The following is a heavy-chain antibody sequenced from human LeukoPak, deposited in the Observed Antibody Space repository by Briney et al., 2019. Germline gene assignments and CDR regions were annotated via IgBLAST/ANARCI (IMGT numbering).Heavy chain of an antibody. CDR1: GFTFSTYG. D-gene: IGHD3-3*01. J-gene: IGHJ6*03. CDR3: AKRWSDYYMDV. V-gene: IGHV3-30*02. CDR2: IRDDGSNK. Sequence: GGSLRLSCAASGFTFSTYGMNWVRQAPGKGLEWVAFIRDDGSNKYYADSVKGRFTISRDNSKNTVYLQMNSLRDEDTAVCYCAKRWSDYYMDVWGKGTTVTVSS.